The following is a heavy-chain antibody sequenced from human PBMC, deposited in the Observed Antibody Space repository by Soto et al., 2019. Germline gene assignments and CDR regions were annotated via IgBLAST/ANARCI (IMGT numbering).Heavy chain of an antibody. Sequence: SQTLSLTCAISGDSVSSNSAAWNWIRQSPSRGLEWLGRTYYRSKWYNDYAVSVKSRITINPDTSKNQFSLQLNSVTPEDTAVYYCAREVNRGFIVGATTSYYFDYWGQGTLVTVSS. CDR3: AREVNRGFIVGATTSYYFDY. CDR1: GDSVSSNSAA. V-gene: IGHV6-1*01. D-gene: IGHD1-26*01. J-gene: IGHJ4*02. CDR2: TYYRSKWYN.